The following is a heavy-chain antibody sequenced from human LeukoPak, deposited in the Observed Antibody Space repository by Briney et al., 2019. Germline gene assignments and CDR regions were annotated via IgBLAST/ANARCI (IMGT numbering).Heavy chain of an antibody. Sequence: ASVKASCKASGYTFTGYYMHWVRQAPGQGLEWMGWINPNSGGTNYAQKFQGRVTMTRDTSISTAYMELSRLRSDDTAVYYCARAGLKAPGHNWFDPWGQGTLVTVSS. D-gene: IGHD3/OR15-3a*01. CDR3: ARAGLKAPGHNWFDP. J-gene: IGHJ5*02. CDR2: INPNSGGT. V-gene: IGHV1-2*02. CDR1: GYTFTGYY.